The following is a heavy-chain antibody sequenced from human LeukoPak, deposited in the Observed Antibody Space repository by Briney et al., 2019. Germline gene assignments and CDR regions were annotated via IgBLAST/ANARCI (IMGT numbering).Heavy chain of an antibody. CDR1: GGSFSGYY. Sequence: TSESLSLTCTVYGGSFSGYYWSWIRQPPGKGLEWIREINHSGSTNYNPSLKSRPTISVDTYKNKFSLKLSSVTAADTAVYYCARGYGGKPDYWGQGTLVTVSS. D-gene: IGHD4-23*01. J-gene: IGHJ4*02. CDR2: INHSGST. V-gene: IGHV4-34*01. CDR3: ARGYGGKPDY.